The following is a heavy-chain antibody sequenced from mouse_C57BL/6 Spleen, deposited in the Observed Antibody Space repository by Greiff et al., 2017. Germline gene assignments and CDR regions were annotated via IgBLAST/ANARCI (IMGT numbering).Heavy chain of an antibody. Sequence: VESGASVKISCKASGYAFSSYWMNWVKQRPGKGLEWIGQIYPGDGDTNYNGKFKGKATLTADKSSSTAYMQLSSLTSEDSAVYFCARSGSNLYYYAMDYWGQGTSVTVSS. J-gene: IGHJ4*01. CDR3: ARSGSNLYYYAMDY. CDR2: IYPGDGDT. D-gene: IGHD2-5*01. CDR1: GYAFSSYW. V-gene: IGHV1-80*01.